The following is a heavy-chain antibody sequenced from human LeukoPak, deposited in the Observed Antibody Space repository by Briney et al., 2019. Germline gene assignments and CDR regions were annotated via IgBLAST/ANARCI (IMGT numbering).Heavy chain of an antibody. J-gene: IGHJ4*02. CDR2: ISSSSSYI. D-gene: IGHD3-9*01. V-gene: IGHV3-21*01. CDR1: GFTFSSYS. CDR3: AATRYFDWLPDY. Sequence: PGGSLRLSCAASGFTFSSYSMNWVRQAPGKGREGVSSISSSSSYIYYADSVKGRFTISRDNAKNSLYLQMNSLRAEDTAVYYCAATRYFDWLPDYWGQGTLVTVSS.